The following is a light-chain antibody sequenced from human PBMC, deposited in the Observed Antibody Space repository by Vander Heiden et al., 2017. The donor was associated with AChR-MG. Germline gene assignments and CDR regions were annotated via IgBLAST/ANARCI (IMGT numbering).Light chain of an antibody. CDR1: SSDVGDYNY. CDR3: NSYGGSNNFV. J-gene: IGLJ1*01. Sequence: QSALTQPPSPSGPPGQSVTSSCTGTSSDVGDYNYVSCQQQHPGKAPKLIIYEVNKRPAGVPGRFSGSKSGNTASLTVSGLQEEDEADYYCNSYGGSNNFVFGTGTRVTVL. V-gene: IGLV2-8*01. CDR2: EVN.